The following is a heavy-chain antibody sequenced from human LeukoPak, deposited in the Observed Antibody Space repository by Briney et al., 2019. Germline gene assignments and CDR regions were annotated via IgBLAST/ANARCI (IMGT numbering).Heavy chain of an antibody. J-gene: IGHJ4*02. D-gene: IGHD2/OR15-2a*01. CDR2: ISYDATNK. V-gene: IGHV3-30*18. Sequence: GGSLRLSCAASGFTFSSSDMHWVRPAPGKGLERVAVISYDATNKYYADSVKGRFTLSRDNSKNTLYLQTNTLRDEDTAVYYCAKASSNYFYYFEYWGQGTLVTVSS. CDR3: AKASSNYFYYFEY. CDR1: GFTFSSSD.